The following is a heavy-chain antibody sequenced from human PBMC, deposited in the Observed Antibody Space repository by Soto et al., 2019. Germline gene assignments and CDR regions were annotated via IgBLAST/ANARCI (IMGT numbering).Heavy chain of an antibody. D-gene: IGHD1-26*01. Sequence: SETLSLTCAVSGGSISSGGYSWSWIRQPPGKGLEWIGYIYHSGSTNYNPSLKSRVTISVDKSKNQFSLKLSSVTAADTAVYYCARVSGSYYYGMDVWGQGTTVTVSS. J-gene: IGHJ6*02. V-gene: IGHV4-30-2*01. CDR2: IYHSGST. CDR1: GGSISSGGYS. CDR3: ARVSGSYYYGMDV.